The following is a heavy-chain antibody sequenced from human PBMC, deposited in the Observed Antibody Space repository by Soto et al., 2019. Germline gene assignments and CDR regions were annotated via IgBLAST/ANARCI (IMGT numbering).Heavy chain of an antibody. J-gene: IGHJ4*02. V-gene: IGHV3-73*01. D-gene: IGHD6-19*01. CDR1: CFSFSAAA. CDR2: IRSKSNNYAT. CDR3: TTLNSIGSDY. Sequence: GGSLRLSCADSCFSFSAAAMHWVRQASGRGLEWIGRIRSKSNNYATIYSASVKGRFIISRDDSKNTAYLEMTSLKYEDTAVYYGTTLNSIGSDYWGQGS.